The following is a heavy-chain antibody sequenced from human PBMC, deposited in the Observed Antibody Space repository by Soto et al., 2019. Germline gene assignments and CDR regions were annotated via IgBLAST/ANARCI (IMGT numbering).Heavy chain of an antibody. CDR3: ARDPTYYDFWSGSYYFDY. V-gene: IGHV3-7*01. D-gene: IGHD3-3*01. CDR1: GVTFSSYW. CDR2: IKQDGSEK. Sequence: PGGSLRLSCAASGVTFSSYWMSWVRQSPGKGLEWVANIKQDGSEKYYVDSVKGRFTISRDNAKNSLYLQMNSLRAEDTAVYYCARDPTYYDFWSGSYYFDYWGQGTLVTVSS. J-gene: IGHJ4*02.